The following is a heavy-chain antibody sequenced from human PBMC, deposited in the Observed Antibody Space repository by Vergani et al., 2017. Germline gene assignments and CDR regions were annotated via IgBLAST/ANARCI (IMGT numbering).Heavy chain of an antibody. CDR1: GGSISSYY. D-gene: IGHD4-11*01. J-gene: IGHJ6*02. CDR3: ARGRPIAVLHGYYYGMDV. CDR2: INHSGST. V-gene: IGHV4-34*01. Sequence: QVQLQESGPGLVKPSETLSLTCTVSGGSISSYYWSWIRQPPGQGLEWIGEINHSGSTNYNPSLKSRVTISVDTSKNQFSLKLSSVTAADTAVYYCARGRPIAVLHGYYYGMDVWGQGTTVTVSS.